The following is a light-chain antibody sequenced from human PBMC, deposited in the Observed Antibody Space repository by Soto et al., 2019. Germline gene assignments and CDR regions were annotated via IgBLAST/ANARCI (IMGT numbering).Light chain of an antibody. V-gene: IGKV1-39*01. J-gene: IGKJ2*01. CDR3: QQSYRSPYT. CDR1: QSINIY. CDR2: GAS. Sequence: IQMTQSPSSLSASVGDRVTVTCRASQSINIYLNWYQQKPGKAPTLLIYGASSLQSGVPSRFSGGGSRTDFALTISSLQPEDFATFFCQQSYRSPYTCGQGTKLEIK.